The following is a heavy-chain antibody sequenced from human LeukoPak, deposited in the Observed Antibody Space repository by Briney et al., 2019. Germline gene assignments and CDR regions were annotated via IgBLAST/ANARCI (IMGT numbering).Heavy chain of an antibody. Sequence: GGSLRLSCAASGFTFGNDGMSWVRQVPGKGLEWVSAISASGGTTYYADSVKGRFTISRDNSQNTLYLQMKSLRAEDTAVYYCAKHHPSSRGHDYWGQGTLVTVSS. D-gene: IGHD1-14*01. CDR2: ISASGGTT. J-gene: IGHJ4*02. V-gene: IGHV3-23*01. CDR1: GFTFGNDG. CDR3: AKHHPSSRGHDY.